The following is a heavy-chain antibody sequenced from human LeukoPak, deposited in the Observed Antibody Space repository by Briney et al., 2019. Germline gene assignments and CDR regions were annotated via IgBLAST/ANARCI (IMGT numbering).Heavy chain of an antibody. D-gene: IGHD3-10*01. J-gene: IGHJ5*02. CDR1: GGSISSYY. CDR2: IYYSGST. CDR3: ARHSYYYGSGSDYHNWFDP. V-gene: IGHV4-59*08. Sequence: SSETLSLTCTVSGGSISSYYWSWIRQPPGKGLEWIGYIYYSGSTNYNPSLKSRVTISVDTSKNQFSLKLSSVTAADTAVYYCARHSYYYGSGSDYHNWFDPWGQGTLVTVSS.